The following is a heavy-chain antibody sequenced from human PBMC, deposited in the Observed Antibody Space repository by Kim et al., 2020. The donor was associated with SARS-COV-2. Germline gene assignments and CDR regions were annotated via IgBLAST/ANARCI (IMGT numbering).Heavy chain of an antibody. Sequence: GGSLRLSCAASGFTFSSYAMSWVRQAPGKGLEWVSAISGSGGSTYYADSVKGRFTISRDNSKNTLYLQMNSLRAEDTAVYYCAKDGYSSGWYATYFDYWGQGTLVTVSS. CDR3: AKDGYSSGWYATYFDY. CDR2: ISGSGGST. V-gene: IGHV3-23*01. CDR1: GFTFSSYA. D-gene: IGHD6-19*01. J-gene: IGHJ4*02.